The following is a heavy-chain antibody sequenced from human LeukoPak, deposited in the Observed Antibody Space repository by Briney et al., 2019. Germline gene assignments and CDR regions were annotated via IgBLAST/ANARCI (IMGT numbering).Heavy chain of an antibody. CDR2: IGSSSTYI. D-gene: IGHD3-16*01. V-gene: IGHV3-21*04. J-gene: IGHJ4*02. CDR1: GFTFSSYT. CDR3: ARAVPMISYYFDY. Sequence: GGSLRLSCAASGFTFSSYTINWVRLAPGKGLEWVSSIGSSSTYIYYADSVKGRFTISRDNAKNSLYLQMNSLRAEDTAVYYCARAVPMISYYFDYWGQGTLVTVSS.